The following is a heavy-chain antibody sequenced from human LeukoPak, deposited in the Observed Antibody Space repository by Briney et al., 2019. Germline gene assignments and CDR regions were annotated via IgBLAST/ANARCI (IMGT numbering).Heavy chain of an antibody. CDR1: GGSISSYY. D-gene: IGHD3-9*01. J-gene: IGHJ4*02. CDR2: INYSGTT. CDR3: ARVTGYMIEDYFDY. V-gene: IGHV4-59*01. Sequence: SETLSVTCTVSGGSISSYYWSWIRQPPGKGLEWIGYINYSGTTNYNPSLKSRVTISVDTSKNQFSLKLSSVTAADTAVYYCARVTGYMIEDYFDYWGQGTLVTVSS.